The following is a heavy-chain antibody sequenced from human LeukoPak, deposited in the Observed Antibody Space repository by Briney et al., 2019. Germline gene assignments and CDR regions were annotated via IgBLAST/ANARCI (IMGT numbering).Heavy chain of an antibody. Sequence: QPGGSLRLSCAASGFTFSNYAMNWVRQAPGKGLEWVGNIKQDGSEKRYADSVRGRFSISRDNAQTSLYLQMNSLRAEDTAVYYCARASDPWLQLTWGQGTLVTVSS. CDR3: ARASDPWLQLT. D-gene: IGHD5-24*01. V-gene: IGHV3-7*05. CDR2: IKQDGSEK. J-gene: IGHJ5*02. CDR1: GFTFSNYA.